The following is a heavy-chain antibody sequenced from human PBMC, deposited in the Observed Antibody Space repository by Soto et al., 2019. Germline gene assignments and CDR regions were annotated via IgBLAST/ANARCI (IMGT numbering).Heavy chain of an antibody. V-gene: IGHV5-10-1*01. D-gene: IGHD5-18*01. J-gene: IGHJ4*02. Sequence: GESLKISCKGSGYSFAGYWITWVRQKPGQGLEWMGRIDPSDSQTYYSPSFRGHVTISVTKSITTVFLQWSSLRASDTAMYYCARQIYGSDTGPNFQYYFDSWGQGTPVTVSS. CDR3: ARQIYGSDTGPNFQYYFDS. CDR2: IDPSDSQT. CDR1: GYSFAGYW.